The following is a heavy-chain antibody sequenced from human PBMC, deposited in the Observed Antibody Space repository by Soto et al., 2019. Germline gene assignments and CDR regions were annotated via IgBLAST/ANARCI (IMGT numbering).Heavy chain of an antibody. CDR3: ARRGPYYATTASDY. J-gene: IGHJ4*02. CDR1: GYSFSKHG. D-gene: IGHD1-26*01. V-gene: IGHV1-18*01. Sequence: ASVKVSCKASGYSFSKHGISWVRQAPGQGLEWMGWISAYTGNTNYLQKLQGRVTMTTDTSTSTAYMELRSLRSDDTAVYYCARRGPYYATTASDYWGQGTLVTVSS. CDR2: ISAYTGNT.